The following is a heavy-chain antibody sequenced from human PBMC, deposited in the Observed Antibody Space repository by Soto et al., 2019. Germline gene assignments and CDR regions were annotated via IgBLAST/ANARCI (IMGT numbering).Heavy chain of an antibody. CDR3: ARRPWGSYLFDF. CDR1: GYSFTSYY. D-gene: IGHD1-26*01. CDR2: INPSGGST. V-gene: IGHV1-46*01. J-gene: IGHJ4*02. Sequence: ASVKVSCKASGYSFTSYYMHWVRQAPGQGLEWMGIINPSGGSTSYAQKFQGRVTMTRNTSTSTVYMELSSLKSEDTAVYYCARRPWGSYLFDFWGQGTLVTVSS.